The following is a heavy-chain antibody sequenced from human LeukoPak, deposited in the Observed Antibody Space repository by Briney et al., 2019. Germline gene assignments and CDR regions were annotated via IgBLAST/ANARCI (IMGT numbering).Heavy chain of an antibody. CDR1: GFTFSSYS. J-gene: IGHJ4*02. CDR2: ISSSSSTI. V-gene: IGHV3-48*04. CDR3: ARDSRRSFDY. D-gene: IGHD2-2*01. Sequence: GGSLGLSCAASGFTFSSYSMNWVRQAPGKGLEWVSYISSSSSTIYYADSVKGRFTISRDNAKNSLYLQMNSLRAEDTAVYYCARDSRRSFDYWGQGTLVTVSS.